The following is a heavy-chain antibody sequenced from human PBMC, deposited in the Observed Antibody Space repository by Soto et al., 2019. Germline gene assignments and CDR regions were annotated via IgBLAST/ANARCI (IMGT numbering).Heavy chain of an antibody. Sequence: SETLSLTCAVSGGSISSGGYSWSWIRQPPGKGLEWIGYIYHSGSTYYNPSLKSRVSISLDTSKNQFSLKLSSVTAADTAVYYCACGRGYSGDEGAFESWGQGTMVTVSS. D-gene: IGHD5-12*01. CDR1: GGSISSGGYS. CDR3: ACGRGYSGDEGAFES. V-gene: IGHV4-30-2*01. J-gene: IGHJ3*02. CDR2: IYHSGST.